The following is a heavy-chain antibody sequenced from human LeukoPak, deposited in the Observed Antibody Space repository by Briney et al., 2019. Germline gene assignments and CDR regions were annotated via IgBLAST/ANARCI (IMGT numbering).Heavy chain of an antibody. Sequence: SETLSLTCAVYGGSFSGYYWSWIRQPPGKGLEWIGEINHSGSTNYNPSLKSRVTISVDTSKNQFSLKLSSVTAADTAVYYCARAPGYYSGGSCSTLDIWGQGTMVTVSS. CDR2: INHSGST. V-gene: IGHV4-34*01. J-gene: IGHJ3*02. CDR1: GGSFSGYY. D-gene: IGHD2-15*01. CDR3: ARAPGYYSGGSCSTLDI.